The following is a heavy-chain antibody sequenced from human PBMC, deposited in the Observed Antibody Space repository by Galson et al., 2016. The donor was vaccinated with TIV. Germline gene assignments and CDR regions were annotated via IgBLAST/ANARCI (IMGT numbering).Heavy chain of an antibody. CDR2: IWYDGTNT. CDR1: GFTLPNYG. CDR3: TRTGANTLYSGGYGDDDGFDF. J-gene: IGHJ3*01. V-gene: IGHV3-33*01. Sequence: LRLSCATSGFTLPNYGMTWVRQAPGKGLEWVAVIWYDGTNTHYADSVKGRFTISKDNSENTLNLQMNTLRAEDTAVYYCTRTGANTLYSGGYGDDDGFDFWGQGTMVTVSS. D-gene: IGHD1-26*01.